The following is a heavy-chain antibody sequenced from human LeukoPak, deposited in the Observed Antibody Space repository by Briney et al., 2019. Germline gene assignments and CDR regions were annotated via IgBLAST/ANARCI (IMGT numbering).Heavy chain of an antibody. J-gene: IGHJ4*02. D-gene: IGHD3-22*01. CDR3: ARDPPEENYYDSSGYPFYFDY. V-gene: IGHV3-11*04. CDR1: GFTFSDYY. CDR2: ISSSGSTI. Sequence: GGSLRLSCAASGFTFSDYYMSWIRQAPGKGLEWVSYISSSGSTIYYADSVKGRFTISRDNAKNSLYLQINSLRAEDTAVYYCARDPPEENYYDSSGYPFYFDYWGQGTLVTVSS.